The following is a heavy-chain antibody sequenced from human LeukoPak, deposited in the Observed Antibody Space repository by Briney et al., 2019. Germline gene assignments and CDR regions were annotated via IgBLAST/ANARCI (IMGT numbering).Heavy chain of an antibody. CDR3: ARVLHASFYYDSSGYRY. J-gene: IGHJ4*02. CDR1: GYTFTSYG. Sequence: GASVKVSCKASGYTFTSYGTSWVRQAPGQGLEWMGWISAYNGNTNYAQKLQGRVTMTTDTSTSTAYMELRSLRSDDTAVYYCARVLHASFYYDSSGYRYWGQGTLVTVSS. CDR2: ISAYNGNT. V-gene: IGHV1-18*01. D-gene: IGHD3-22*01.